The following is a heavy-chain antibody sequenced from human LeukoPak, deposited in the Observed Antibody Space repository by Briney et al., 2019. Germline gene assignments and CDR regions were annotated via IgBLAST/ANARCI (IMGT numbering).Heavy chain of an antibody. CDR3: VRQAGVS. CDR2: IKGDGSDK. D-gene: IGHD6-19*01. CDR1: GFSISDYW. Sequence: PGGSLRLSCAVYGFSISDYWMTWVRQAPGKGLECVANIKGDGSDKNYVDSVKGRFTISRDNAKNSLYLQMNSLRVEDTAVYYCVRQAGVSWGQETLVTVSS. J-gene: IGHJ5*01. V-gene: IGHV3-7*01.